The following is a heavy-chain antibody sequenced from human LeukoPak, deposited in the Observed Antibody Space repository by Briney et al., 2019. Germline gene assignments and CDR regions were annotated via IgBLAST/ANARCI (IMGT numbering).Heavy chain of an antibody. CDR3: ARQQGLQNLNFDY. D-gene: IGHD4-11*01. V-gene: IGHV1-46*01. Sequence: GIINPIGGTTDYAQKFQGRVTMTRDTSTSTVYMELSSLRSEDTAVYYCARQQGLQNLNFDYWGQGTLVTVSS. J-gene: IGHJ4*02. CDR2: INPIGGTT.